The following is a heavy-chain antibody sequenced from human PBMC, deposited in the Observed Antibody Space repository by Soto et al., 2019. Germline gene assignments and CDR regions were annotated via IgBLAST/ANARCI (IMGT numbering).Heavy chain of an antibody. V-gene: IGHV4-59*12. CDR3: ARTYDSNGYANEFDS. D-gene: IGHD3-22*01. CDR1: GRSITSYY. CDR2: IYDNGIT. Sequence: QVVLQESGPGLVKPSETLSLTCSVSGRSITSYYWSWVRQPPGKGLEWIGYIYDNGITSQNPSLKRRVTMSAVTSQNQFSLKLTSVTGADTAVYYCARTYDSNGYANEFDSWGQGILVTVTS. J-gene: IGHJ4*02.